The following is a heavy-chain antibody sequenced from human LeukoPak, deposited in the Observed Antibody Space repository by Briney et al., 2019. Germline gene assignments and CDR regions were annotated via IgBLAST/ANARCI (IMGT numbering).Heavy chain of an antibody. CDR3: ASLRIAARPDAFDI. D-gene: IGHD6-6*01. V-gene: IGHV4-4*07. Sequence: PSETLSLTCTVSGGSISSYYWSWIRQPAGKGLEWIGRIYTSGSTNYNPSLKSRVTMSVDTSKNQFSLKLSSVTAADTAVYYCASLRIAARPDAFDIWGQGTMVTVSS. CDR1: GGSISSYY. J-gene: IGHJ3*02. CDR2: IYTSGST.